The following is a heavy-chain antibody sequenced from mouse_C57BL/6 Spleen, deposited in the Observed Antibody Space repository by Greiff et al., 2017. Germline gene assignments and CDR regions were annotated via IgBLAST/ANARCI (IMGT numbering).Heavy chain of an antibody. V-gene: IGHV1-55*01. Sequence: VQLQQPGAELVKPGASVKMSCKASGYTFTSYWITWVKQRPGQGLEWIGDIYPGSGSTNYNEKFKSKATLTVDTSSSTAYMQLSSLTSEDSAVYYCARDYYGSWYFDVWGTGTTVTVSS. J-gene: IGHJ1*03. CDR1: GYTFTSYW. D-gene: IGHD1-1*01. CDR3: ARDYYGSWYFDV. CDR2: IYPGSGST.